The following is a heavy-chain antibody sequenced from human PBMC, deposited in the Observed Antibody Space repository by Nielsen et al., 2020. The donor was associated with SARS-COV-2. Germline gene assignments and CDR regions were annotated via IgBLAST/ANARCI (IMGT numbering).Heavy chain of an antibody. CDR2: IYYSGST. Sequence: SETLSLTCTVSGGSMNRYYWSWIRQPPGKGLEWIGYIYYSGSTNYNPSLKSRVTISVDTSKIQFSLKLSSVTAADTAVYYCARGFDPWGQGTLVTVSS. J-gene: IGHJ5*02. V-gene: IGHV4-59*01. CDR1: GGSMNRYY. CDR3: ARGFDP.